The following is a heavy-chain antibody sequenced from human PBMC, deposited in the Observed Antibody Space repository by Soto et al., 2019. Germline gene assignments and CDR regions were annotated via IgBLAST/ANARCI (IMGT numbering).Heavy chain of an antibody. CDR2: IYHSGST. CDR3: ARETPSHSLYY. Sequence: PSETLSLTYAVSGGYIRSSNWWSWVRQPPGKGLEWIGEIYHSGSTNYNPSLKSRVTISVDKSKNQFSLKLSSVTAADTAVYYCARETPSHSLYYWGQGTLVTVSS. J-gene: IGHJ4*02. D-gene: IGHD2-15*01. V-gene: IGHV4-4*02. CDR1: GGYIRSSNW.